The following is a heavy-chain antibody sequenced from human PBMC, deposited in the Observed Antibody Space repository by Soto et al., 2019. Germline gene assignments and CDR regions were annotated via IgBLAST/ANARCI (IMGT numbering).Heavy chain of an antibody. D-gene: IGHD1-26*01. Sequence: QVQLVESGGGVVQPGRSLRLSCAASGFTFSSYGMHWVRQAPGKGLEWVAVIWYDGSNKYYADSVKGRFTISRDNSKNTLYLQMNSLRAEETAVYYCARGEGGMDVWGQGTTVTVSS. CDR3: ARGEGGMDV. CDR1: GFTFSSYG. CDR2: IWYDGSNK. V-gene: IGHV3-33*01. J-gene: IGHJ6*02.